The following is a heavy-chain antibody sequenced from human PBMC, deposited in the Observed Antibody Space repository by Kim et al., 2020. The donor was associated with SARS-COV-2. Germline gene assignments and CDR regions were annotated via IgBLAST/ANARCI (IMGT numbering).Heavy chain of an antibody. V-gene: IGHV3-33*01. CDR1: GFTFSSYG. CDR2: IWYDGSNK. D-gene: IGHD3-3*01. CDR3: ARDSVTTGPGAQDGPYYYYGMDV. Sequence: GGSLRLSCAASGFTFSSYGMHWVRQAPGKGLEWVAVIWYDGSNKYYADSVKGRFTISRDNSKNTLYLQMNSLRAEDTAVYYCARDSVTTGPGAQDGPYYYYGMDVWGQGTTVTVSS. J-gene: IGHJ6*02.